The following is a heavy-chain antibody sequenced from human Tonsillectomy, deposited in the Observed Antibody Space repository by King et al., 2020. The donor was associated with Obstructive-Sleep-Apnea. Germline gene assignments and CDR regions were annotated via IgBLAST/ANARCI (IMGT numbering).Heavy chain of an antibody. CDR3: AKSWDRMLRPYVAYYYGMDV. D-gene: IGHD1-26*01. CDR1: GGTFSNYA. V-gene: IGHV1-69*01. J-gene: IGHJ6*02. CDR2: IIPIFGTP. Sequence: QLVQSGAEVKKPGSSVKVSCKASGGTFSNYAISWVRQAPGQGLEWMGGIIPIFGTPNFAQKFQGRVTITADESTSTAYMELSSLRSEDTAVYYSAKSWDRMLRPYVAYYYGMDVWGQGTTVTVSS.